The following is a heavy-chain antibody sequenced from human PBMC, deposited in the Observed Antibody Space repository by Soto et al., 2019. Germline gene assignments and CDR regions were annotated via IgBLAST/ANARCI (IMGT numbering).Heavy chain of an antibody. Sequence: SVKVSCKASGCTFSSNSIHWVRQTPGQGLEWMGGITSLVGTAYYAQKFQGRVTITADESASTVYMELSSLRSEDTAVYYCGSKATASSSYLEFWGQGTLVTVSS. CDR1: GCTFSSNS. J-gene: IGHJ4*02. CDR3: GSKATASSSYLEF. CDR2: ITSLVGTA. D-gene: IGHD6-13*01. V-gene: IGHV1-69*13.